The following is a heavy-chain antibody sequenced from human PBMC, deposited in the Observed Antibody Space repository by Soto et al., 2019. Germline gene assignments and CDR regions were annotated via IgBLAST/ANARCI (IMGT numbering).Heavy chain of an antibody. CDR3: ARGEHSTSSYYYYYGLDV. D-gene: IGHD1-26*01. CDR1: GFTFNTHW. CDR2: INQDETKK. V-gene: IGHV3-7*05. Sequence: ESGGGLVQPGGSLRLSCRTSGFTFNTHWMSWVRQAPGKGLEWVANINQDETKKYYVDSVEGRFTVSRDNAKTSVYLQMNSLRAEDTAVYYCARGEHSTSSYYYYYGLDVWGQGTTVTVSS. J-gene: IGHJ6*02.